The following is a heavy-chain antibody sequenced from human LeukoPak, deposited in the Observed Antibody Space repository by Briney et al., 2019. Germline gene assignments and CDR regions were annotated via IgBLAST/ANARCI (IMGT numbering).Heavy chain of an antibody. CDR1: GGSISGNH. CDR3: ARDQRTVGYYGMDV. Sequence: SETPSLTCTVSGGSISGNHWSWVRRPPGKGLEWIGYIYYSGNTNYNPSLKSRVTISVDTSKNQFSLKLRSVTAADTAVYYCARDQRTVGYYGMDVWGRGTTVTVSS. J-gene: IGHJ6*02. D-gene: IGHD1-26*01. CDR2: IYYSGNT. V-gene: IGHV4-59*01.